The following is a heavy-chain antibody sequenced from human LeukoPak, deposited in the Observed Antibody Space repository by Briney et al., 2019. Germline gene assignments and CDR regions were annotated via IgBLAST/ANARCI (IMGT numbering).Heavy chain of an antibody. Sequence: ASVNVSCKTSGYTFTNYYIHWVRQAPGQGLEWMGRIDPNTGGTKSAKNFQGRVTMTRDTSISTAYMALSGLRSDDTAVYYCASLYDIVGTTVDYWGQGTLVTVSS. CDR1: GYTFTNYY. CDR3: ASLYDIVGTTVDY. D-gene: IGHD1-26*01. J-gene: IGHJ4*02. V-gene: IGHV1-2*06. CDR2: IDPNTGGT.